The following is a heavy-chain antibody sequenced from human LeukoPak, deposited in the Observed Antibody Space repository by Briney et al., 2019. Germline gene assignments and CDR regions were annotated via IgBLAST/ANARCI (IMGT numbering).Heavy chain of an antibody. CDR1: GGSISSSSYY. CDR3: ARHPYTGYSGYDYKRTHSRGGYYYYYYMDV. D-gene: IGHD5-12*01. V-gene: IGHV4-39*01. J-gene: IGHJ6*03. Sequence: SETLSLTCTVSGGSISSSSYYWGWIRQPPWKGLEWIGSIYYSGSTYYNPSLKSRVTISVDTSKNQFSLKLSSVTAADTAVYYCARHPYTGYSGYDYKRTHSRGGYYYYYYMDVWGKGTTVTISS. CDR2: IYYSGST.